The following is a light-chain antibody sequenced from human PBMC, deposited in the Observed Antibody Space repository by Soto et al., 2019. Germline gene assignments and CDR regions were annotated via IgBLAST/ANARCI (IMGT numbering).Light chain of an antibody. J-gene: IGKJ1*01. Sequence: DIQLTQSPSFLSASIGDRVTLTCRASQGISSYLAWYQQKPGKVPKLLIYAASTLQSGVPSRFGGGGSGTEFTLTISSLQPDDFAIYYCQQYINYPWTFGQGTKVDIK. CDR1: QGISSY. CDR2: AAS. V-gene: IGKV1-9*01. CDR3: QQYINYPWT.